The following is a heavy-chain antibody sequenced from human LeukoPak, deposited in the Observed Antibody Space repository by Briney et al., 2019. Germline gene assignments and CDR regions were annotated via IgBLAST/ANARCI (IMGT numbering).Heavy chain of an antibody. CDR1: GLRFSDYY. V-gene: IGHV3-11*01. D-gene: IGHD6-13*01. CDR2: ISSGGDIM. Sequence: KPGGSLRLSCAASGLRFSDYYVSWIRQAPGKVLQWVSYISSGGDIMHYADSVKGRFTSSRDNAKNSGYLEMNSLRAEDTALYYCAKDIDAARPHTPAFDYWGQGTLVTVSS. J-gene: IGHJ4*02. CDR3: AKDIDAARPHTPAFDY.